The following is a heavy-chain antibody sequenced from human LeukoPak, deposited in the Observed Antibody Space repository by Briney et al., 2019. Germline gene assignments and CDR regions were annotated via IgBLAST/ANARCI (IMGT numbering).Heavy chain of an antibody. CDR3: ARSYSGSYIFDY. D-gene: IGHD1-26*01. V-gene: IGHV3-21*01. CDR2: ISSSSSYI. J-gene: IGHJ4*02. CDR1: GFTFSSYS. Sequence: GGSLRLSCAASGFTFSSYSMNWVRQAPGKGLEWVSSISSSSSYIYYADSVKGRFTISRDNAKNSLYLQMNSLRAEDTAVYYCARSYSGSYIFDYWGQGTLVTVSS.